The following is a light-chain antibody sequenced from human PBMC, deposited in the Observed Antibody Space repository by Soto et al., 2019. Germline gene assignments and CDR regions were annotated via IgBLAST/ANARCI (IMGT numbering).Light chain of an antibody. CDR3: AAWDTSLSGGV. V-gene: IGLV1-51*02. CDR1: SCNIGSDF. J-gene: IGLJ3*02. Sequence: QSLLTQPPSVSAAPGQKVTISCSGSSCNIGSDFVSWYQQLPGTAPQLLIYENNKRPSGIPDRFSGSKSATSATLGITGLQTGDEADYYCAAWDTSLSGGVFGGGTKLTVL. CDR2: ENN.